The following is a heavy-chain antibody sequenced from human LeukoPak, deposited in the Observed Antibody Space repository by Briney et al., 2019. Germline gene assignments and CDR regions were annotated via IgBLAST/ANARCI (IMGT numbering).Heavy chain of an antibody. V-gene: IGHV1-46*02. J-gene: IGHJ6*02. CDR2: KFSHDGTT. CDR1: GYSFNSHH. CDR3: ARDSGNFHYDMDV. Sequence: ASVKVSCKTSGYSFNSHHVHWVRQAPGRGREWMGVKFSHDGTTSYTQNFQGRLTMTRDTSTSTVYMEVSSLRSEDTAVYYCARDSGNFHYDMDVWGQGTTVIVSS. D-gene: IGHD3-10*01.